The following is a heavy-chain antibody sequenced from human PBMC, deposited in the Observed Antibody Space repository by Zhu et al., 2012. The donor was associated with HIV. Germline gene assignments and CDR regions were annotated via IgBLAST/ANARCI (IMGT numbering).Heavy chain of an antibody. Sequence: QVQLQESGPGLVKPSETLSLTCSVSGGSISSRSYYWGWIRQPPGKGLEWIGTLFNSGTSYYKPSLKSRVSISVNTSRNQFSLELRSVTAADTAVYYCARQKGQWLWSFDMWGQGTMVTVSS. D-gene: IGHD6-19*01. J-gene: IGHJ3*02. CDR1: GGSISSRSYY. CDR2: LFNSGTS. CDR3: ARQKGQWLWSFDM. V-gene: IGHV4-39*01.